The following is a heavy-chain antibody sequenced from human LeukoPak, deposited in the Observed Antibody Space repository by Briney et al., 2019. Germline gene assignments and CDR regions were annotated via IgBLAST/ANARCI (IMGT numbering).Heavy chain of an antibody. CDR1: CYNFTSYG. V-gene: IGHV1-18*01. J-gene: IGHJ6*02. D-gene: IGHD3-10*01. CDR2: ISAYNGNT. CDR3: ARDLPYQKENSYYNYYGSGGYPYYYYYGMDV. Sequence: ASVKVSCKASCYNFTSYGISWVLQAPGQRLEGMGWISAYNGNTNYAQKLLGRVTMTTDTSTSTANMELRSLRSDDTAVYYCARDLPYQKENSYYNYYGSGGYPYYYYYGMDVWGQGTTVTVSS.